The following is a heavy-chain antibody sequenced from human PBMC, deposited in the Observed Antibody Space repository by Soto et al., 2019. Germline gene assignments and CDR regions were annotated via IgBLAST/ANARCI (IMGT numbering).Heavy chain of an antibody. CDR3: ARARDYYDSSGYSPPLIWFDP. J-gene: IGHJ5*02. CDR2: INHSGST. CDR1: GGSFSGYY. V-gene: IGHV4-34*01. Sequence: SETLSLTCAVYGGSFSGYYWSWIRQPPGKGLEWIGEINHSGSTNYNPSLKSRVTISVDTSKNQFSLKLSSVTAADTAVYYCARARDYYDSSGYSPPLIWFDPWGQGTLVTVSS. D-gene: IGHD3-22*01.